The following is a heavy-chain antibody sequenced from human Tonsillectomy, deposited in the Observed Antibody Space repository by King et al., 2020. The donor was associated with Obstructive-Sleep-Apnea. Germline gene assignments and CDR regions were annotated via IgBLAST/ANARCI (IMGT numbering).Heavy chain of an antibody. CDR2: INPNSGGT. CDR1: GYTFTGYY. J-gene: IGHJ4*02. V-gene: IGHV1-2*02. D-gene: IGHD4-17*01. CDR3: ATVAVSTATFYFDC. Sequence: QLVQSGAEVKKPGASVKVSCKASGYTFTGYYIHWVRQAPGQGLEWMGWINPNSGGTSYAQKFQGRITMTRDTSIGTAYMELSSLTSDDTAEYYCATVAVSTATFYFDCWGQGTQVTVSS.